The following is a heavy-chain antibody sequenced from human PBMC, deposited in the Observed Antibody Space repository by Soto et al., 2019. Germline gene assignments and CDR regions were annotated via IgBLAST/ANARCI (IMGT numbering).Heavy chain of an antibody. Sequence: PGGCLRLSLSGSGVTISISWVSLTLQAPGKGLVWVSRINSDGSSTSYADSVKGRFTISRDNAKNTLYLQMNSLRAEDTALYYSARVPLRLRSIGFDPWGQGSLVTVYS. CDR2: INSDGSST. CDR3: ARVPLRLRSIGFDP. D-gene: IGHD5-12*01. V-gene: IGHV3-74*01. J-gene: IGHJ5*01. CDR1: GVTISISW.